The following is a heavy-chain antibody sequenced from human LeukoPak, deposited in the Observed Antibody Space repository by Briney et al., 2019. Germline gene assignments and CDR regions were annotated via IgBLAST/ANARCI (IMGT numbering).Heavy chain of an antibody. D-gene: IGHD3-10*01. CDR3: AKGRGAFDI. CDR1: GFXFSSYG. J-gene: IGHJ3*02. V-gene: IGHV3-30*18. CDR2: ISNDGSNK. Sequence: GGSLRLSCVASGFXFSSYGMHWVRQAPGKGLEWVAVISNDGSNKYYADSVKGRFTISRDNSKNTLYLQMNSLRAEDTAVYYRAKGRGAFDIWGQGTMVTVSS.